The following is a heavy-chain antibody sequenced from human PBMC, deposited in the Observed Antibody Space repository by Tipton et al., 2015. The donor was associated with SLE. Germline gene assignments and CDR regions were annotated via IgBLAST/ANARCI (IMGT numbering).Heavy chain of an antibody. Sequence: LRLSCTVSGGSISSGSYYWSWIRQPAGKGLEWIGHIYTSGSTNYNPSLKSRVTISVDTSKNQFSLKLSSVTAADTAVYYCASGSWATYYYYGMDVWGQGTTVTVSS. J-gene: IGHJ6*02. CDR3: ASGSWATYYYYGMDV. V-gene: IGHV4-61*09. CDR2: IYTSGST. CDR1: GGSISSGSYY. D-gene: IGHD1-26*01.